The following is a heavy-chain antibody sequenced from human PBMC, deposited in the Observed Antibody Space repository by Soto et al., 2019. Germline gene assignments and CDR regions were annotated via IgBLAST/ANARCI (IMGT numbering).Heavy chain of an antibody. CDR3: ANLDYDKRRLDP. J-gene: IGHJ5*02. D-gene: IGHD3-16*01. Sequence: QVQLVQSGAEVKKPGSSVKVSCKASGGTFSSYTISWVRQAPGQGLEWMGRIIPILGIAKYAQKFQGRVTITADKSTSTAYMELSSLRSEDTAVYYCANLDYDKRRLDPWGQGTLVTVSS. CDR2: IIPILGIA. CDR1: GGTFSSYT. V-gene: IGHV1-69*02.